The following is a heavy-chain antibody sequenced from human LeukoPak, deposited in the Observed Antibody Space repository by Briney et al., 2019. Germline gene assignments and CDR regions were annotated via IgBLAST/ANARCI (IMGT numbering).Heavy chain of an antibody. J-gene: IGHJ6*03. Sequence: SETLSLTCAVYGGSFTNYYWSWIRQPPGKGMEWIGEINHSGSTNYNPSLKSRVTISVDTSKNQFSLKLSSVTAADTAMYYCARTPLLVRMGYYYYYMDVWDKGTTVTVSS. CDR1: GGSFTNYY. CDR2: INHSGST. CDR3: ARTPLLVRMGYYYYYMDV. D-gene: IGHD2-8*01. V-gene: IGHV4-34*01.